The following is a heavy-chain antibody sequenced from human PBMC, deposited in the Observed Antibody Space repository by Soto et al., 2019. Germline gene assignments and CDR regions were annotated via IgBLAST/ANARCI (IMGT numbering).Heavy chain of an antibody. J-gene: IGHJ3*01. Sequence: QVHLVQSGAEVRKPGSSVKVSCTTSGGTFSTYTIYWVRQAPGQGLEWMGRIIPLFGTTRYAQNFQDRVTITAEESTSPTYMELISLRAEDTARYYCARRLDDRADEGFDVWGEGTSVTVSA. CDR3: ARRLDDRADEGFDV. CDR1: GGTFSTYT. V-gene: IGHV1-69*18. CDR2: IIPLFGTT. D-gene: IGHD3-16*01.